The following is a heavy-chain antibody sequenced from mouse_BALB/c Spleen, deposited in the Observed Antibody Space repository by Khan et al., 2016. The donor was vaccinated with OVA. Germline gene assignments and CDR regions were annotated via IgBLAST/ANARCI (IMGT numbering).Heavy chain of an antibody. J-gene: IGHJ3*01. CDR3: ARRTPY. CDR1: GYTFTNYA. CDR2: IIPYNGNA. Sequence: VQLVESGPEVVKPGVSVKISCKGSGYTFTNYAVHWVKQSHAKSLEWIGVIIPYNGNANYNEKFKGKATMAVDKSSSTAYMELASLTSEDSAIYLGARRTPYGGQGTLVTVS. V-gene: IGHV1S137*01.